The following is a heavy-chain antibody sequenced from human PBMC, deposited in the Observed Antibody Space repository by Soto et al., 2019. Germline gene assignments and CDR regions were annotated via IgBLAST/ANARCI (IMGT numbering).Heavy chain of an antibody. V-gene: IGHV3-21*01. J-gene: IGHJ6*02. D-gene: IGHD6-19*01. CDR1: GFTFSSYS. Sequence: GGSLRLSCAASGFTFSSYSMNWVRQAPGKGLEWVSSISSSSYIYYADSVKGRFTISRDNAKNSLYLQMNSLRAEDTAVYYCVREQWPEEDYYYGMDVWGQGTTVTVSS. CDR2: ISSSSYI. CDR3: VREQWPEEDYYYGMDV.